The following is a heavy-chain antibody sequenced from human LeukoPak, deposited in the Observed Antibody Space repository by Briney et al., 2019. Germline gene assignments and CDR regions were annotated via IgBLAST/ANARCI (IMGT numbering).Heavy chain of an antibody. CDR2: MNPNSGNT. Sequence: ASVKVSCKASGYTFTSYDINWVRQATGQGLAWMGWMNPNSGNTGYAQKFQGRVTMTRNTSISTAYMELSSLRSEDTAVYYCASIAVAGNRFDDAFDIWGQGTTVTVSS. D-gene: IGHD6-19*01. J-gene: IGHJ3*02. CDR3: ASIAVAGNRFDDAFDI. V-gene: IGHV1-8*01. CDR1: GYTFTSYD.